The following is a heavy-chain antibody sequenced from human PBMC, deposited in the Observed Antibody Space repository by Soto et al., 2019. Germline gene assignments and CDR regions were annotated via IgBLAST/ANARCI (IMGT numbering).Heavy chain of an antibody. J-gene: IGHJ6*02. V-gene: IGHV4-31*03. D-gene: IGHD2-21*02. CDR3: ARVYCGGDCYGPYYYYYGMDV. CDR2: IYYSGST. CDR1: GGSISSGGYY. Sequence: SETLSLTCTVSGGSISSGGYYWSWIRQHPGKGLEWIGYIYYSGSTYYNPSLKSRVAISVDTSKNQFSLKLSSVTAADTAVYYCARVYCGGDCYGPYYYYYGMDVWGQGTTVTVSS.